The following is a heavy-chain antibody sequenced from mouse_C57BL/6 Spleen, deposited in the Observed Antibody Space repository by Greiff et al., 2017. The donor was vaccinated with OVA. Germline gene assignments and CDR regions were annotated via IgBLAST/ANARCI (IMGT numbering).Heavy chain of an antibody. CDR1: GFTFSSYT. CDR2: ISGGGGNT. Sequence: EVQLVESGGGLVKPGGSLKLSCAASGFTFSSYTMSWVRQTPEKRLEWVATISGGGGNTYYPDSVKGRFPISRDNAKNTLYLQMSSLRSKDTALYYCAGHRGTTVVFDYWGQGTTLTVSS. CDR3: AGHRGTTVVFDY. V-gene: IGHV5-9*01. J-gene: IGHJ2*01. D-gene: IGHD1-1*01.